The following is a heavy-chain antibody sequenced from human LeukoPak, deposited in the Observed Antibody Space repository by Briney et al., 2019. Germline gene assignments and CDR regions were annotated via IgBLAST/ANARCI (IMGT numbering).Heavy chain of an antibody. CDR3: ARRGYPTSPVGAFDL. CDR2: IKQDGSEK. Sequence: GGSLRLSCAASGFTFSTYWMTWVRQAPGKGLEWVANIKQDGSEKYHVDSVEGRFIISRDNAKNSLYLQMNSLRVEDTAVYYCARRGYPTSPVGAFDLWGQGTVVTVSS. V-gene: IGHV3-7*01. D-gene: IGHD3-22*01. CDR1: GFTFSTYW. J-gene: IGHJ3*01.